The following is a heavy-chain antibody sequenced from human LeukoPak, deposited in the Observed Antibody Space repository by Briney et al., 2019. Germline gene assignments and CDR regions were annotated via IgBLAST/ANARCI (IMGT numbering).Heavy chain of an antibody. J-gene: IGHJ4*02. CDR2: IYTSGST. CDR3: ARWSGYYYYFDY. D-gene: IGHD3-3*01. Sequence: PSETLSLTCTVSGGSISSGSYYWSWIRQPAGKGLEWIGRIYTSGSTNYNPSLKSRVTISVDTSKNQFSLKLSSVTAADTAVYYCARWSGYYYYFDYWGQGTLVTVSS. V-gene: IGHV4-61*02. CDR1: GGSISSGSYY.